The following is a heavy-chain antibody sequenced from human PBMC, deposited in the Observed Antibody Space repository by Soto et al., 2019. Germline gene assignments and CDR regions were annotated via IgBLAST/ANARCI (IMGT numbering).Heavy chain of an antibody. CDR2: IYYTGGT. V-gene: IGHV4-59*01. CDR3: AIGVGGTAMGPRGTYYYYGMDV. CDR1: GGSISNYY. Sequence: SETLSLTCTVSGGSISNYYWSWIRQPPGKGLEWIGYIYYTGGTNYNPSLKSRDTTSVDTSKNHFSLKLNSVTAADTAVYYCAIGVGGTAMGPRGTYYYYGMDVWGQGTTVTVSS. J-gene: IGHJ6*02. D-gene: IGHD5-18*01.